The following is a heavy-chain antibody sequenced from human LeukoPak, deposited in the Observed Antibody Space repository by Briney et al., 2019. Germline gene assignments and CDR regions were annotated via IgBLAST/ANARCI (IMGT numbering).Heavy chain of an antibody. V-gene: IGHV3-15*01. J-gene: IGHJ3*02. CDR2: IKSKIDGGTT. CDR3: TTGESGIVTTIRIEPDAFDI. Sequence: GGSLRLSCAASGFTFSNAWMSWVRQVAGKGLEWFGRIKSKIDGGTTDYAAPVKGRFTISRDDSKNTLYMQMNSLKTEDTAVYYCTTGESGIVTTIRIEPDAFDIWGQGTMVTVSS. CDR1: GFTFSNAW. D-gene: IGHD5-12*01.